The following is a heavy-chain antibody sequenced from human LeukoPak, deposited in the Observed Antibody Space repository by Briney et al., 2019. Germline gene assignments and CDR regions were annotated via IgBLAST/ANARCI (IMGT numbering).Heavy chain of an antibody. Sequence: SETLSLTCTVSGGSISSSSYYWGWIRQPPGKGLEWIGSIYYSGSTYYNPSLKSRVTISVDTSNNQFSLKLSSVTAADTAVYYCARLRMVVTAIHSSAGIWGQGTMVTVSS. D-gene: IGHD2-21*02. V-gene: IGHV4-39*01. CDR2: IYYSGST. CDR1: GGSISSSSYY. CDR3: ARLRMVVTAIHSSAGI. J-gene: IGHJ3*02.